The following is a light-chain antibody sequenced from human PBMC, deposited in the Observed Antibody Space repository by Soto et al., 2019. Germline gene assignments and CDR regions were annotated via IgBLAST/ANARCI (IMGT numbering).Light chain of an antibody. Sequence: QSVLTQAPSASGTPGQRITISCSGATSNIGTNPVGWFQQLPGTAPKLLIYSDDQRPSGVPDRFSGSKSGTSASLAISGLRSEDEADYYCAAWDDSLSGPVFGGGTKLTVL. J-gene: IGLJ3*02. CDR3: AAWDDSLSGPV. CDR2: SDD. CDR1: TSNIGTNP. V-gene: IGLV1-47*02.